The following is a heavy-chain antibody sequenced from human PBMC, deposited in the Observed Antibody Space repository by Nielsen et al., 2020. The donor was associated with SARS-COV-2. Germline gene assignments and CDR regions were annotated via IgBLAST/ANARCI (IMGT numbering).Heavy chain of an antibody. V-gene: IGHV1-18*01. CDR3: AESVYYYGSGSFLMDV. CDR2: FSAYNGNT. D-gene: IGHD3-10*01. CDR1: GYTFTSYG. J-gene: IGHJ6*02. Sequence: ASVKVSCKASGYTFTSYGISWVRQAPGQGLEWMGWFSAYNGNTNYAQKLQGRVTMTTDTSTSTAYMELRSLRSDDTAVYYCAESVYYYGSGSFLMDVWGQGTTVTVSS.